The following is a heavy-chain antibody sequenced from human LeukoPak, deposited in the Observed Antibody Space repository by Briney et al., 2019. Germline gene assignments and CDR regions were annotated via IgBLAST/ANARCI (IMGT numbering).Heavy chain of an antibody. V-gene: IGHV4-34*01. CDR3: ARHQTPLYSFDY. CDR1: GGSFSGYY. Sequence: SETLSLTCAVYGGSFSGYYWSWIRQPPGKGLEWIGEINHSGSTNYNPSLKSRVTISVDTSKNQFSLKLSSVTAADTAVYYCARHQTPLYSFDYWGQGTLVTVSS. J-gene: IGHJ4*02. D-gene: IGHD4-11*01. CDR2: INHSGST.